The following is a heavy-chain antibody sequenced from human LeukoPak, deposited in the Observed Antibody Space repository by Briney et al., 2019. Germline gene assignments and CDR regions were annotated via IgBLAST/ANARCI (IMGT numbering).Heavy chain of an antibody. CDR2: XXXXGSEK. CDR3: VRDGPGGIEARKRYYGMDV. J-gene: IGHJ6*02. CDR1: GFTFSIYW. D-gene: IGHD6-13*01. V-gene: IGHV3-7*05. Sequence: PGGSLRLSCAASGFTFSIYWMSWVRQAPGKGLXXXXXXXXXGSEKYYVDSVKGRCTISRDNAKTSLYLQMSRLRAEDAAAYYCVRDGPGGIEARKRYYGMDVWGQGTTVSVSS.